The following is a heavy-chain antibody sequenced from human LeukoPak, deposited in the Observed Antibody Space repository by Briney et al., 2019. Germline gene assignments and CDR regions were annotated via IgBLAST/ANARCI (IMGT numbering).Heavy chain of an antibody. CDR3: ARGGQQLVNDAFDI. Sequence: GGSLRLSCAASGFTVSSNYMSWVRQAPGKGLEGVSVIYSGGSTYYADSVKGRFTISRHNSKNMLYLQMNSLRAEDTAVYYCARGGQQLVNDAFDIWGQGTMVTVSS. J-gene: IGHJ3*02. CDR1: GFTVSSNY. V-gene: IGHV3-53*04. D-gene: IGHD6-13*01. CDR2: IYSGGST.